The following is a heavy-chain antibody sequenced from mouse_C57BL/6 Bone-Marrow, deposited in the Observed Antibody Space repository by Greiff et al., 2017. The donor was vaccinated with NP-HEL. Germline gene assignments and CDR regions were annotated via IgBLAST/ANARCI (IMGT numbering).Heavy chain of an antibody. V-gene: IGHV5-2*01. Sequence: VQVVESGGGLVQPGESLKLPCESNEYEFPSHDMSWVRKTPEKRLELVAAINSDGGSTYYPDTMERRFINSRDNTKKTLYQQIGSLRSEDTALYYCASLDAFYAMDYWGQGTSVTVSS. D-gene: IGHD2-3*01. CDR3: ASLDAFYAMDY. CDR2: INSDGGST. CDR1: EYEFPSHD. J-gene: IGHJ4*01.